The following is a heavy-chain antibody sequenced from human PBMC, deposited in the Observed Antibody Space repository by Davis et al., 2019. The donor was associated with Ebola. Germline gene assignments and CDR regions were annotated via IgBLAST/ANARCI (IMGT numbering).Heavy chain of an antibody. CDR1: GYTFTSYY. V-gene: IGHV1-46*01. Sequence: ASVKVSCKASGYTFTSYYMHWVRQAPGQGLEWMGIINPSGGSTSYAQKFQGRVTMTRDTSTSTAYMELSSLRSEDTAVYYCAREAVVVVAATHFYYYYGMDVWGKGTTVTVSS. J-gene: IGHJ6*04. CDR2: INPSGGST. CDR3: AREAVVVVAATHFYYYYGMDV. D-gene: IGHD2-15*01.